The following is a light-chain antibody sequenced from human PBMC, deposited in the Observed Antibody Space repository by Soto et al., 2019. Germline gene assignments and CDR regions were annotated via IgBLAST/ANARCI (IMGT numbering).Light chain of an antibody. CDR1: KRDVGGYNY. CDR2: DVD. CDR3: TSYTSSNTVL. J-gene: IGLJ2*01. V-gene: IGLV2-14*01. Sequence: QSALAQPASVSGSPGQSITISCPGPKRDVGGYNYVCWNQQHPGKAPRLMIYDVDDRPSGVSNRFSGSRSGNTASLTISGLQAEDEADYYCTSYTSSNTVLFGGGTKLTVL.